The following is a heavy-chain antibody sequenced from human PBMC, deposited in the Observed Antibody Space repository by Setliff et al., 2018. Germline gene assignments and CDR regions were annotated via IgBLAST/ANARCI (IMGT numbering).Heavy chain of an antibody. Sequence: ASVKVSCKASGYTFTSYGISWVRQAPGQGLEWMGWISAYNGNTNYAQKLQGRVTMTTDTSTSTAYMELRSLRSDDTAVYYCARDLSSRVAVAGTVGYWGQGTLVTVSS. CDR1: GYTFTSYG. V-gene: IGHV1-18*01. CDR3: ARDLSSRVAVAGTVGY. CDR2: ISAYNGNT. D-gene: IGHD6-19*01. J-gene: IGHJ4*02.